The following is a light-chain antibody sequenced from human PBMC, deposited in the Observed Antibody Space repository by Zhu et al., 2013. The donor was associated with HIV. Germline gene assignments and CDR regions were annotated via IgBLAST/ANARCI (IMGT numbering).Light chain of an antibody. V-gene: IGKV3-20*01. CDR1: QSVSTRN. J-gene: IGKJ4*01. CDR3: QQYGSSPPLT. CDR2: GTS. Sequence: DIVLTQAPGTLSLSPGDSATLSCRATQSVSTRNVAWYQQRPGQPPRLLIYGTSTRATGVPDRFSGTGSETNFTLTINRLESEDFAMYYCQQYGSSPPLTFGGGTKVEV.